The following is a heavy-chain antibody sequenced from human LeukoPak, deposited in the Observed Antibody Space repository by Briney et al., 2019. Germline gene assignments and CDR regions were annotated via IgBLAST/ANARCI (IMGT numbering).Heavy chain of an antibody. V-gene: IGHV3-30*14. CDR1: GFAFSNFA. CDR2: VSYEGTIK. J-gene: IGHJ5*01. Sequence: PGGSLRLSCAASGFAFSNFAMHWVRQAPGKGLEWVAVVSYEGTIKYYPDSAKGRFTISRDNSNSLISLQMNNLTTEDTAAYYCAREKFDSWGQGTLVTVSP. CDR3: AREKFDS.